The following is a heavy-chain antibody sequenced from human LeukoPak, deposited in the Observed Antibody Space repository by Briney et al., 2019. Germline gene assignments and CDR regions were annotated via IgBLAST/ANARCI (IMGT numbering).Heavy chain of an antibody. CDR1: GGSFRGYY. D-gene: IGHD3-22*01. CDR2: VSHSAGT. J-gene: IGHJ4*01. CDR3: ARVGDTSSYYYYFDF. Sequence: SETLSLTCAVFGGSFRGYYWSWLRQTPGKELEWIGDVSHSAGTNYNPSLKSRVTISLDTSRNQFSLKLTSVTAADTSMYYCARVGDTSSYYYYFDFWGHGTLATVSS. V-gene: IGHV4-34*01.